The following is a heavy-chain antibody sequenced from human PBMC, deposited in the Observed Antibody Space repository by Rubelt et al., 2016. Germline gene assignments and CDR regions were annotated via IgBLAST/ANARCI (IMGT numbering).Heavy chain of an antibody. Sequence: QVQLVESGGGVVQPGRSLRLSCAASGYTFSSYAMHWVRQAPGKGLAWVAVISYDGSNKYYADSVKGRFTISRDNSKNTLYLQMNSLRAEDTAVYYCAREITMVRGVRNYYYYGMDVWGQGTTVTVSS. CDR2: ISYDGSNK. D-gene: IGHD3-10*01. V-gene: IGHV3-30*04. CDR1: GYTFSSYA. CDR3: AREITMVRGVRNYYYYGMDV. J-gene: IGHJ6*02.